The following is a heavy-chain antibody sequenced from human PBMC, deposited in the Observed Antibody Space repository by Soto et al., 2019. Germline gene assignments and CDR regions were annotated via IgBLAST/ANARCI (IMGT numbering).Heavy chain of an antibody. CDR1: GFVFKDSS. CDR2: IRDRAYNYAT. Sequence: ESGGGVVQPGGSLKLSCAASGFVFKDSSIHWVRQASGKGQEWVGRIRDRAYNYATAYTASVKGRFTVSRDDSNNTAYLQMDSLKTEDTAIYYCTRLISAAQDYWGQGTLVTVSS. V-gene: IGHV3-73*01. CDR3: TRLISAAQDY. J-gene: IGHJ4*02. D-gene: IGHD3-10*01.